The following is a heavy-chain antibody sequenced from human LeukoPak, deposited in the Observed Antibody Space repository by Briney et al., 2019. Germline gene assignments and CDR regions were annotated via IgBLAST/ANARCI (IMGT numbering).Heavy chain of an antibody. CDR2: LNPNSGGT. CDR3: ATSQGTGTAPHY. V-gene: IGHV1-2*02. J-gene: IGHJ4*02. CDR1: GYTFTAYY. D-gene: IGHD1-1*01. Sequence: ASVKVSCKASGYTFTAYYMHWVRQAPGQGLEWMGWLNPNSGGTKYAQKFQGRVTMTRDTSTSTAYMELSSLNSDDTAVYYCATSQGTGTAPHYWGQGTLVTVSS.